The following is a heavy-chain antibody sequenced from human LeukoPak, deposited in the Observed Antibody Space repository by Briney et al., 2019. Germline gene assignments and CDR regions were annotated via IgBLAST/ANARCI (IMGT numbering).Heavy chain of an antibody. V-gene: IGHV3-48*03. D-gene: IGHD2-8*01. CDR2: ISSSGSTI. J-gene: IGHJ6*03. Sequence: PGGSLRLSCAASGFTFSSYEMNWVRQAPGKGLEWVSYISSSGSTIYYADSVKGRSTISRDNAKNSLYLQMNSLRAEDTAVYYCARRPGVYYYYMDVWGKGTTVTISS. CDR1: GFTFSSYE. CDR3: ARRPGVYYYYMDV.